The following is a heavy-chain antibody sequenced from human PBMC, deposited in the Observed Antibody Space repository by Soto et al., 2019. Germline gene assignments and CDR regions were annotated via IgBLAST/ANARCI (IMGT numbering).Heavy chain of an antibody. Sequence: PGGSLRLSCAASGLIFSNHWLSWSRQAPGKGLEWVANISPDGSRFSYADSVNGRFTISRDNAENSLYLQMNSLRAEDTAVYYCARYIPGARYPFAYWGQGTRVTVSS. D-gene: IGHD2-2*01. CDR3: ARYIPGARYPFAY. V-gene: IGHV3-7*01. CDR2: ISPDGSRF. CDR1: GLIFSNHW. J-gene: IGHJ4*02.